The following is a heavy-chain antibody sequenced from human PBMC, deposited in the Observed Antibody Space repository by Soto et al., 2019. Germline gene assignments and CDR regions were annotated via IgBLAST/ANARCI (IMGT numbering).Heavy chain of an antibody. Sequence: EVQLVESGGGLVQPGGSLRLSCAASGFTFSSYEMNWVRQAPGKGLEWGSYISSSGSTIYYADSVKGRFTISRDNAKNSLYLQMNSLRAEDTAVYYCASFYCSGGSCYGHAFDIWGQGTMVTVSS. J-gene: IGHJ3*02. CDR3: ASFYCSGGSCYGHAFDI. CDR1: GFTFSSYE. CDR2: ISSSGSTI. V-gene: IGHV3-48*03. D-gene: IGHD2-15*01.